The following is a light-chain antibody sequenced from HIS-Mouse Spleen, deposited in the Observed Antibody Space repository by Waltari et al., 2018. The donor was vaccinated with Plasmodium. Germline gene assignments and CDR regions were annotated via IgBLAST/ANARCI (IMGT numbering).Light chain of an antibody. CDR2: ELS. V-gene: IGLV2-8*01. J-gene: IGLJ2*01. CDR3: SSYAGSNNLV. Sequence: QSALTQPPSASGSPGQSVTISCTGTSSDVGGYNYVHWYQQHPGKAPKLMIYELSKRPSGVPDRFSGSKSGNTASLTVSGLQAEDEADYYCSSYAGSNNLVFGGGTKLTVL. CDR1: SSDVGGYNY.